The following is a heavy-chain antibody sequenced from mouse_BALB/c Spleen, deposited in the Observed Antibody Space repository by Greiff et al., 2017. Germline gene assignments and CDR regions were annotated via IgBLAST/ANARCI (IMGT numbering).Heavy chain of an antibody. CDR3: ARDGTVDY. CDR1: GYTFTSYT. D-gene: IGHD1-1*01. V-gene: IGHV1-4*01. CDR2: INPSSGYT. J-gene: IGHJ2*01. Sequence: QVQLKESGAELARPGASVKMSCKASGYTFTSYTMHWVKQRPGQGLEWIGYINPSSGYTNYNQKFKDKATLTADKSASTAYMQLSSLTSEDSAVYYCARDGTVDYWGQGTTLTVSS.